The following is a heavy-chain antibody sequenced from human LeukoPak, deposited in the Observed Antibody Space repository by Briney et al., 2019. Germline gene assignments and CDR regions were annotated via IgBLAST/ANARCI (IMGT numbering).Heavy chain of an antibody. J-gene: IGHJ4*02. CDR1: GFTFCSDT. D-gene: IGHD3-22*01. V-gene: IGHV3-23*01. CDR3: AKERGYYDSSGYYLS. Sequence: GGSLRLSCAASGFTFCSDTMRWGCQGPGKGLEWVSAISGSGGSTYYADSVKGRFTISRDNSKNTLYLQMNSLRAEDTAVYYCAKERGYYDSSGYYLSGGQGTLVTVSS. CDR2: ISGSGGST.